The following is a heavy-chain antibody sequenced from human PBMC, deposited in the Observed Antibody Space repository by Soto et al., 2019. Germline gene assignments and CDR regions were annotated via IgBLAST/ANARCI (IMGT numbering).Heavy chain of an antibody. V-gene: IGHV1-18*01. CDR2: ISTYNGNI. Sequence: QVKLVQSGAEVKKPGASVKVSCKASGYTFTSYGISWMRQAPGQGLEWMGWISTYNGNINYAQKFQGRVTMTTDTSTGTVYMELRSLRFDDTAVYYCARDRDYYGADSYPHWGQGTLVTVSS. CDR3: ARDRDYYGADSYPH. D-gene: IGHD3-10*01. J-gene: IGHJ4*02. CDR1: GYTFTSYG.